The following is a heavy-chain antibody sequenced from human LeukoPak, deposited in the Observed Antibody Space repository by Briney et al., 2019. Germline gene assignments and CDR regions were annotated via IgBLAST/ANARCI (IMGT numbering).Heavy chain of an antibody. CDR2: ISSSSSYI. J-gene: IGHJ4*02. Sequence: GGSLRLSCAASGFTFSSYSMNWVRQAPGKGLEWVSSISSSSSYIYYADSVKGRFTISRDNAKNSLYLQMNSLRAEDTAVYYCARAPGIGDSSGPYFDYWGQGTLVTVSS. D-gene: IGHD3-22*01. CDR3: ARAPGIGDSSGPYFDY. V-gene: IGHV3-21*01. CDR1: GFTFSSYS.